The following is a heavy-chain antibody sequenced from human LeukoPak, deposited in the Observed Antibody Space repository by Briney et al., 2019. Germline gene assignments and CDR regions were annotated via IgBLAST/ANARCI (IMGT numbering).Heavy chain of an antibody. CDR2: ISAYNGNT. CDR3: ARDQPRRWLDP. CDR1: GYTFTTYG. V-gene: IGHV1-18*01. Sequence: ASVKVSCKASGYTFTTYGITWVRQAPGQGLEWMGWISAYNGNTNYAQKLQGRVTMTTDTSTTTAYMELRRLTSDDTAVYYCARDQPRRWLDPWGQGTLVTVSS. J-gene: IGHJ5*02.